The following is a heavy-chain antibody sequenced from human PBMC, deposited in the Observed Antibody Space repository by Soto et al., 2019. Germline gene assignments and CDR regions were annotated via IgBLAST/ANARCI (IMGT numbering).Heavy chain of an antibody. V-gene: IGHV3-7*01. CDR1: GFTFGSYW. J-gene: IGHJ4*02. D-gene: IGHD6-6*01. CDR3: ARSSSHIDS. CDR2: IKQDGSDK. Sequence: GGSLRLSCAASGFTFGSYWMNWVRQAPGKGLEWVANIKQDGSDKYYVESVKGRFTISRDNAKNSLYLQMNSLRAEDTGVYYCARSSSHIDSWGQGTLVTVSS.